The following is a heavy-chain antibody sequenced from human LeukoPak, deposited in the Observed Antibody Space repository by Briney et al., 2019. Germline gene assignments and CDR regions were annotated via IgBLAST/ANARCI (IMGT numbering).Heavy chain of an antibody. J-gene: IGHJ4*02. CDR1: GFTFSSYG. CDR2: IRYDGSNK. Sequence: GGSLRLSCAASGFTFSSYGMHWVRQAPGKGLEWVALIRYDGSNKYYADSVKGRFTISRDNSKNTLYLQMNSLRAEDTAVYYCAKGREGIAAAGIFDYWGQGTLVTVSS. D-gene: IGHD6-13*01. CDR3: AKGREGIAAAGIFDY. V-gene: IGHV3-30*02.